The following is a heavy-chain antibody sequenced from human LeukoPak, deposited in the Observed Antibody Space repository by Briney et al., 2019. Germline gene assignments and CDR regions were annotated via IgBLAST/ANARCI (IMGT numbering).Heavy chain of an antibody. Sequence: GGSLRLSCAASGFTFSSYSMNWVRQAPGKGLEGVSSISSSSSYIYYADSVKGRFTISRDNAKNSLYLQMNSLRAEDTAVYYCARDGGVVVLDYWGQGTLVTVSS. CDR2: ISSSSSYI. CDR3: ARDGGVVVLDY. J-gene: IGHJ4*02. V-gene: IGHV3-21*01. D-gene: IGHD2-8*02. CDR1: GFTFSSYS.